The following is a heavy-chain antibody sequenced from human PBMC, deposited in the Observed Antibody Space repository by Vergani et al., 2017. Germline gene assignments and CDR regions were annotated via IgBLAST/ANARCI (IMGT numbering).Heavy chain of an antibody. CDR2: ISYAGTQK. D-gene: IGHD1-1*01. CDR1: GFTSSYYG. V-gene: IGHV3-30*03. CDR3: ATKSCGTPGCQIGYFRE. Sequence: QVHLVESGGGAVQPGRSLSLSCVVSGFTSSYYGMHWVRQAPGKGLEWVAVISYAGTQKYYADSVKVRFTISRDNSKRTLYLQMNSLRTEDTAEYYCATKSCGTPGCQIGYFREWGQGTLVTVSS. J-gene: IGHJ1*01.